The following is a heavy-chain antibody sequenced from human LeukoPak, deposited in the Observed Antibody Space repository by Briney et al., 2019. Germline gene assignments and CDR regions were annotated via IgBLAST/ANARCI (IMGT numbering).Heavy chain of an antibody. Sequence: GGSLRLSCAASGITVSNNYMTWVRQAPGKGLEWVSSISSSSSYIYYADSVKGRFTISRDNAKNSLYLQMNSLRAEDTAVYYCARGRSHGFDYWGQGTLVTVSS. CDR3: ARGRSHGFDY. J-gene: IGHJ4*02. CDR1: GITVSNNY. V-gene: IGHV3-21*01. CDR2: ISSSSSYI.